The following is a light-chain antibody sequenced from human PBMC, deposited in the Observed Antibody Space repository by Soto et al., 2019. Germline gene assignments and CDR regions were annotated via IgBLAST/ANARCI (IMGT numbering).Light chain of an antibody. CDR2: GNR. CDR3: CSYAGSYTLGDWV. Sequence: QSVLTQPPSVSGAPGQRVTISCTGNSSNLGAGYDVHWYQQLPGAAPKLVIFGNRNRPSGVPERFSGSKSGTSASLAITGLQAEDEADYYCCSYAGSYTLGDWVFGGGTKLTVL. CDR1: SSNLGAGYD. V-gene: IGLV1-40*01. J-gene: IGLJ3*02.